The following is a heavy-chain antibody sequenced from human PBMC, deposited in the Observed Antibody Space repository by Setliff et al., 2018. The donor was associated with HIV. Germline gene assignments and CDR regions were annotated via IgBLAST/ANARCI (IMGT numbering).Heavy chain of an antibody. Sequence: ASVKVSCKASGYTFTGYYIHWVRRAPGQGLEWMGRINPNSGGTNYAPKFQGRVTMTRDKSISTAYMELSRLRSDDTAVYYCATWGGSPDGYFYYYMDVWGKGTTVTVSS. D-gene: IGHD1-26*01. V-gene: IGHV1-2*06. CDR3: ATWGGSPDGYFYYYMDV. CDR2: INPNSGGT. J-gene: IGHJ6*03. CDR1: GYTFTGYY.